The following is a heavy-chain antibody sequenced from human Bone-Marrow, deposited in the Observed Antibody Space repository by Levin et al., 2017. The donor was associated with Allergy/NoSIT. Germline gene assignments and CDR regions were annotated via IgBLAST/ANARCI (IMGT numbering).Heavy chain of an antibody. J-gene: IGHJ4*02. Sequence: PGGSLRLSCAASGFTFSAFGMHWVRQPPGRGLEWVAVISYDGGHKFYADSVKGRFTISRDNSKNTHYLQMNSLRAEDTAVYYCTRDRGEWGQCYFDYWGQGILVTVSS. V-gene: IGHV3-33*01. CDR2: ISYDGGHK. CDR1: GFTFSAFG. D-gene: IGHD1-26*01. CDR3: TRDRGEWGQCYFDY.